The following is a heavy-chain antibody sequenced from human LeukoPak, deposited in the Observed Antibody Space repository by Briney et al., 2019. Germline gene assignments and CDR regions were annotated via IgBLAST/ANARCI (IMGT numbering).Heavy chain of an antibody. V-gene: IGHV4-30-4*08. CDR3: ARAGRIAACLKWFDP. CDR2: IYYSGST. J-gene: IGHJ5*02. D-gene: IGHD6-6*01. Sequence: SQTLSPTCTVSGGSISSGDYYWSWIRQPPGKGLEWIGYIYYSGSTYYNPSLKSRVTISVDTSKNQFSLKLSSVTAADTAVYYCARAGRIAACLKWFDPWGQGTLVTVSS. CDR1: GGSISSGDYY.